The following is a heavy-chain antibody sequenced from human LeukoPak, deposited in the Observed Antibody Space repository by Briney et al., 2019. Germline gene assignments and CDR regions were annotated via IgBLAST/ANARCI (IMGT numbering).Heavy chain of an antibody. CDR1: GFTFSTYW. V-gene: IGHV3-7*01. CDR3: ARGGSSTLSH. CDR2: IKQDASDK. J-gene: IGHJ1*01. D-gene: IGHD6-13*01. Sequence: PGGSLRLSCAASGFTFSTYWMSWVRQAPGAGLEWVANIKQDASDKSYVDSVKGRFTISRDNAKNSLYLQMNSLRAEDTAVYYCARGGSSTLSHWGQGTLVTVSS.